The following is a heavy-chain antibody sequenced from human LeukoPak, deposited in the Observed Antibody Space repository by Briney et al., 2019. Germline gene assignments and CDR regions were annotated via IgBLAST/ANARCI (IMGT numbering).Heavy chain of an antibody. CDR3: ARVVAAAISYYYYMDV. V-gene: IGHV1-69*05. Sequence: ASVKVSCKASGGTFSSYAISWVRQAPGQGLEWMGGIIPIFGTANYAQKFQGRVTITTDESTSKAYMELSSLRSEDTAVYYCARVVAAAISYYYYMDVWGKGTTVTVSS. CDR2: IIPIFGTA. D-gene: IGHD2-15*01. CDR1: GGTFSSYA. J-gene: IGHJ6*03.